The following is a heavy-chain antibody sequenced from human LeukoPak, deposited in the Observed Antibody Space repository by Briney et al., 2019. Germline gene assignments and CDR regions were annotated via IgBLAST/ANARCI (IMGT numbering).Heavy chain of an antibody. CDR1: GGSFSGYY. J-gene: IGHJ4*02. V-gene: IGHV4-34*01. CDR2: INHSGST. CDR3: ARRILWFWELAIDY. D-gene: IGHD3-10*01. Sequence: SETLSLTCAVYGGSFSGYYWSWIRQPPGKGLEWIGEINHSGSTNYNPSLKSRVTISVDTSKNQFSLKLSSVTAADTAVYYCARRILWFWELAIDYWGQGTLVTVSS.